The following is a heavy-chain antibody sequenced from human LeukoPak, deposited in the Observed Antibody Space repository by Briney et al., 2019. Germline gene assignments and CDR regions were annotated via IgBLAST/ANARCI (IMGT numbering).Heavy chain of an antibody. CDR2: ISNSGGST. CDR1: AFTFSSYT. CDR3: AKDGYVSWAYQLSHFDY. J-gene: IGHJ4*02. Sequence: PGGSLRLSCAASAFTFSSYTMSWVRQAPGKALEWFSAISNSGGSTYYADSVKGRFTISRDNSKNTLYLQMNSLRAEDTAVYYCAKDGYVSWAYQLSHFDYWGQGTLVTVSS. D-gene: IGHD2-2*03. V-gene: IGHV3-23*01.